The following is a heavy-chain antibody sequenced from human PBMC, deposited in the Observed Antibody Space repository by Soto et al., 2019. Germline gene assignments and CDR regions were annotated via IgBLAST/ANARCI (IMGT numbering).Heavy chain of an antibody. CDR3: ARDLDVTTVTTSFDS. J-gene: IGHJ4*02. CDR1: GFTFSKYY. CDR2: INPSGRTT. Sequence: QVQLMQSGAEVKKPGASVKVACKTSGFTFSKYYMHWLRQVPGQGLEWVGVINPSGRTTSYEQKFLGRVTVTRDASTATVYLELNSLRSGDTAVYYCARDLDVTTVTTSFDSWGQGTLVTVSS. V-gene: IGHV1-46*01. D-gene: IGHD4-17*01.